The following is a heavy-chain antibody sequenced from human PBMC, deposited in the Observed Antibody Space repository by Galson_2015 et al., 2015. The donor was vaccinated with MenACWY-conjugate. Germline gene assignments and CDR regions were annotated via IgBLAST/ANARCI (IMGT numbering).Heavy chain of an antibody. Sequence: SLRLSCAASGFTFSSYAMSWVRQAPGKGLERVSTISGGGGGTFYADSVKGRFTISRDNSQNTLYLQMNSLRAEDTAVYYCARYTYGFYFDYWGQGTLVTVSS. CDR3: ARYTYGFYFDY. CDR1: GFTFSSYA. V-gene: IGHV3-23*01. CDR2: ISGGGGGT. J-gene: IGHJ4*02. D-gene: IGHD5-18*01.